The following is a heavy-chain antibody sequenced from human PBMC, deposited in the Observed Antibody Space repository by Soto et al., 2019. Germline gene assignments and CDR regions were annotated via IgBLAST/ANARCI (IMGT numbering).Heavy chain of an antibody. CDR1: GYTFTSYY. D-gene: IGHD6-19*01. V-gene: IGHV1-46*03. Sequence: ASVKVSCKASGYTFTSYYMHWVRQAPGQGLEWMGIINPSGGSTSYAQKFQGRVTMTRDTSTSTVYMELSSLRSEDTAAYYCARGLPMGIAVAGGAFDIWGQGTMVTVSS. J-gene: IGHJ3*02. CDR3: ARGLPMGIAVAGGAFDI. CDR2: INPSGGST.